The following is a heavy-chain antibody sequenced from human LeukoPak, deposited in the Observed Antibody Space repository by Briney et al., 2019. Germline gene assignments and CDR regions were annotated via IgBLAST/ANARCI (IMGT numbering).Heavy chain of an antibody. Sequence: PSETLSLTCTVSGGSISSYYWSWIRQPPGKGLEWIGSIYYSGSTYYNPSLKSRVTISVDTSKNQFSLKLSSVTAADTAVYYCARHAAPGGGDGLDYWGQGTLVTVSS. D-gene: IGHD2-21*02. CDR1: GGSISSYY. J-gene: IGHJ4*02. V-gene: IGHV4-59*05. CDR2: IYYSGST. CDR3: ARHAAPGGGDGLDY.